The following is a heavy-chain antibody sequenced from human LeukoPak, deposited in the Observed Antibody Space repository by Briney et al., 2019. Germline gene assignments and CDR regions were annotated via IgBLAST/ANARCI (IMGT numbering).Heavy chain of an antibody. CDR1: GCTFRTYG. V-gene: IGHV1-18*01. CDR3: ARDLRGSSWYYFDY. CDR2: ISPYNGNT. D-gene: IGHD6-13*01. Sequence: GASVKVSCKASGCTFRTYGITWVRQAPGQGLDWMGRISPYNGNTNYAQRFQGRVTMTTDTSTTTAYMDLRSLRSDDTAVYYCARDLRGSSWYYFDYWGQGTLVTVSS. J-gene: IGHJ4*02.